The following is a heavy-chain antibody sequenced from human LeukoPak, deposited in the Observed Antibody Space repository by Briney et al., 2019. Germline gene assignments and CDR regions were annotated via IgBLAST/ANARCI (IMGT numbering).Heavy chain of an antibody. J-gene: IGHJ6*02. CDR2: ISWDGGST. D-gene: IGHD3-22*01. CDR1: GFTFDDYT. CDR3: AKDSERDSSGPDSGYYYYYGMDV. V-gene: IGHV3-43*01. Sequence: GGSLRLSCAASGFTFDDYTMHWVRQAPGKGLEWVSHISWDGGSTYYADSVKGRFTISRDNSKNSLYLQMNSLRTEDTALYYCAKDSERDSSGPDSGYYYYYGMDVWGQGTTVTVSS.